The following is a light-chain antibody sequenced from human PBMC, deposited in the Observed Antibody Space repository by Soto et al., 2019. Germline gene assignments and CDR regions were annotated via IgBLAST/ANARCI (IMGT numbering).Light chain of an antibody. CDR2: AAS. CDR1: QNIREY. J-gene: IGKJ3*01. CDR3: QQSFTSPFFT. V-gene: IGKV1-39*01. Sequence: DIQMTQSPPSLSASVGDRVTITCRASQNIREYLNWYQQKPGKAPKLLIYAASTLQSGAPSRFNGSGSASAFTLTISSLQPEDFATYYCQQSFTSPFFTFGPGTKVD.